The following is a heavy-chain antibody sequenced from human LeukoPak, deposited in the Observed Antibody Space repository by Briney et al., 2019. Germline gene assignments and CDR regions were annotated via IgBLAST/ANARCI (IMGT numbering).Heavy chain of an antibody. CDR3: ATGDPGFA. J-gene: IGHJ5*02. V-gene: IGHV3-66*01. D-gene: IGHD3-10*01. CDR2: IYSGGST. CDR1: GFTVSSNY. Sequence: GGSLRLSCAASGFTVSSNYMNWVRQAPGKGLEWVSIIYSGGSTYYADSVKGRFTISRDNSKNTVYLQMKSLRAEDTAVYYCATGDPGFAWGQGTLVTVSS.